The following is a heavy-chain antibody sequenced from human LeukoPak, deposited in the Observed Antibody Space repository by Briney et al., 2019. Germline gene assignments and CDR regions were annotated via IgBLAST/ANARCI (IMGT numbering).Heavy chain of an antibody. Sequence: GGSLRLSCAASGFTFSSYWMHWVRQAPGKGLVWLSRINSDGSSTSYADSVKGRFTISRDNAKNTLYLQMNSLRAEDTAVYYCARAAYSSGWYGSRVGYYYGMDVWGQGTTVTVSS. J-gene: IGHJ6*02. CDR3: ARAAYSSGWYGSRVGYYYGMDV. V-gene: IGHV3-74*01. D-gene: IGHD6-19*01. CDR1: GFTFSSYW. CDR2: INSDGSST.